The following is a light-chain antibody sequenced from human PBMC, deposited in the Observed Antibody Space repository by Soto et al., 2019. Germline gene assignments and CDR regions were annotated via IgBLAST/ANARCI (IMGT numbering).Light chain of an antibody. CDR1: QSISSY. V-gene: IGKV1-39*01. CDR2: AAS. J-gene: IGKJ5*01. Sequence: DIQMTQSPSSLSASVGDRVTITCRASQSISSYLNWYQQKPGKAPKLLIYAASSLQRGVPSRFSGSGSGTDFTLTISSLQPEDFATYYCQQSYSTVITFGQGTRLEI. CDR3: QQSYSTVIT.